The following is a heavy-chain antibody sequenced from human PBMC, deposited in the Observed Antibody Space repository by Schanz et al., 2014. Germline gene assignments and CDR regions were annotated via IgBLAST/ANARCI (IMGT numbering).Heavy chain of an antibody. CDR1: GGTFSSFG. CDR2: IIPILGIA. V-gene: IGHV1-69*02. J-gene: IGHJ4*02. D-gene: IGHD6-13*01. CDR3: ASSGAGYSSSWDFDY. Sequence: QVHLVQSGAEVKKPGSSVKVSCKASGGTFSSFGINWVRQAPGQGLEWMGRIIPILGIANYAQKFQGRVTITADKSTFTAYMDVSSLRSEDTAVYYCASSGAGYSSSWDFDYWGQGTLXTVAS.